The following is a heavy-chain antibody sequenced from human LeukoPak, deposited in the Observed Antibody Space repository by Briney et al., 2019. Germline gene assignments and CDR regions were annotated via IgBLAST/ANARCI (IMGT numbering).Heavy chain of an antibody. D-gene: IGHD6-25*01. CDR2: ISSSGSTI. CDR3: ARSIAAADGGVYYYMDV. J-gene: IGHJ6*03. Sequence: KPGGSLRLSCTASGFTFGDYAMSWFRQAPGKGLEWVSYISSSGSTIFYADSVKGRFTISRDNAKSSLHLQMNSLRAEDTAVYFCARSIAAADGGVYYYMDVWGKGTTVTISS. CDR1: GFTFGDYA. V-gene: IGHV3-11*01.